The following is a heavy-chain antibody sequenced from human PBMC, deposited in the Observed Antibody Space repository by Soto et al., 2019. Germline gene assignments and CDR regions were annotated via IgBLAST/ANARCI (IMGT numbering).Heavy chain of an antibody. J-gene: IGHJ6*02. V-gene: IGHV1-18*01. CDR2: ISAHNGNT. Sequence: QVQLVQPGAEVQKPGASVKVSSKAPVKPLTTFGLTWVRRALGQGLEWMGWISAHNGNTKLAQKLQDRITLTTDTSTNTAYMELRNLTSDDTAVYYCARLKQLVFLDVWGQGTTVTVSS. D-gene: IGHD6-13*01. CDR1: VKPLTTFG. CDR3: ARLKQLVFLDV.